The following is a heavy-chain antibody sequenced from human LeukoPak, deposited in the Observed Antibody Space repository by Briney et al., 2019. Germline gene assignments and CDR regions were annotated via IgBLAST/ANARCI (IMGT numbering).Heavy chain of an antibody. CDR3: ARMPKRTRWNYYYYYMDV. Sequence: GGSLRLSCVASGFTFSSSGMHWVRQAPGKGLEWVAVISYDGSNKYYADSVKGRFTISRDNSKNTLYLQMNSLRAEDTAVYYCARMPKRTRWNYYYYYMDVWGKGTTVTVSS. V-gene: IGHV3-30*03. J-gene: IGHJ6*03. CDR1: GFTFSSSG. D-gene: IGHD4-23*01. CDR2: ISYDGSNK.